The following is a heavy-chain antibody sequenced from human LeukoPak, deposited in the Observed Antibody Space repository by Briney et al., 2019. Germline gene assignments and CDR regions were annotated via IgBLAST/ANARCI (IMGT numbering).Heavy chain of an antibody. V-gene: IGHV3-30*18. D-gene: IGHD1-26*01. J-gene: IGHJ4*02. CDR3: AKDGNDFTYYLDY. CDR2: ISYDGSNK. CDR1: GFTFSSYG. Sequence: PGRSLRLSCAASGFTFSSYGMHWVRRAPGKGLEWVAVISYDGSNKYYADSVKGRFTISRDNSKNTLYLQMNSLRAEDTAVYYCAKDGNDFTYYLDYWGQGTLVTVSS.